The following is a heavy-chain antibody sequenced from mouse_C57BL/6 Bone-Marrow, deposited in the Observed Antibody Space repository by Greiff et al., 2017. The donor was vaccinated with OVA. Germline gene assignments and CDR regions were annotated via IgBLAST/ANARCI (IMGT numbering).Heavy chain of an antibody. CDR3: ARDGSSYVRWYFDV. D-gene: IGHD1-1*01. CDR2: INPYNGGT. J-gene: IGHJ1*03. Sequence: VQLQQSGPELVKPGASVKISCKASGYTFTDYYMNWVKQSPGKSLEWIGDINPYNGGTSYNQKFKGKATLTVDKSSSKAYMELRSLTSEDSAVYYCARDGSSYVRWYFDVWGTGTTVTVSS. CDR1: GYTFTDYY. V-gene: IGHV1-26*01.